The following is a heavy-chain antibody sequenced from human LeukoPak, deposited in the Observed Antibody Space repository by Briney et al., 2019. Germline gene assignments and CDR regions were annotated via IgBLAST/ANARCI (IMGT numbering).Heavy chain of an antibody. CDR2: IKTNTAGGGGTT. Sequence: GGSLRLSCIVSGFTFSNAWMSWVRQAPGKGLEWVSRIKTNTAGGGGTTDYAAPVKGRFTTSRDDSKNTLYLQMNSLKTEDTAVYYCTTNDAFDIWGQGTLVTVSS. V-gene: IGHV3-15*01. J-gene: IGHJ3*02. CDR1: GFTFSNAW. CDR3: TTNDAFDI.